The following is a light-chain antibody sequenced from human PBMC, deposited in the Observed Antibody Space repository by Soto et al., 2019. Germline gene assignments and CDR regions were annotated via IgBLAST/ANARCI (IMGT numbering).Light chain of an antibody. CDR2: GAS. Sequence: DIQLTQSPSFLSASVGDRVTVTCRSSQDIGSYLAWYQQKPGKAPKILIYGASTLQSGVPPRFGGSGSGTAFTLTISSLQPEDFATYFCQQVHDYPIPCGGGTKVEIK. V-gene: IGKV1-9*01. CDR1: QDIGSY. CDR3: QQVHDYPIP. J-gene: IGKJ4*01.